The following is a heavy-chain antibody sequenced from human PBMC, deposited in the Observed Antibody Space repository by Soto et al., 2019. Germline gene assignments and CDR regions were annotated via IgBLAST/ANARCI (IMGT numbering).Heavy chain of an antibody. CDR3: TSDPYSRIAGN. Sequence: GASVKVSCKASGYTFTSYAMHWVRQAPGKGLEWASMIYSNGDTEYADSVKGRFTISRDSSKNILYFQMSSLRADDTAVYYCTSDPYSRIAGNWGQGTLVTVSS. J-gene: IGHJ4*02. V-gene: IGHV3-66*01. CDR2: IYSNGDT. CDR1: GYTFTSYA. D-gene: IGHD6-13*01.